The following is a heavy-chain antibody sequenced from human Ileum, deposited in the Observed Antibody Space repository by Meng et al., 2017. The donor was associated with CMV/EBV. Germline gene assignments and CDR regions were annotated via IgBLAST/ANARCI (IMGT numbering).Heavy chain of an antibody. V-gene: IGHV1-2*02. CDR1: GYTFTGYY. D-gene: IGHD3-22*01. CDR3: ARDVRYYDKTRKGFDP. Sequence: ASVKVSCKASGYTFTGYYMHWVRQAPGQGLEWMGWINPNSGGTNYAQKFQGRVTMTRDTSISTAYMELSRLRSDDTAVYYCARDVRYYDKTRKGFDPWGQGTLVTVSS. J-gene: IGHJ5*02. CDR2: INPNSGGT.